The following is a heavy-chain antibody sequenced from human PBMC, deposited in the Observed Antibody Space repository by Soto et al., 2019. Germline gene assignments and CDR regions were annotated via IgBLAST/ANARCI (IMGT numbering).Heavy chain of an antibody. CDR3: ARDVGYCSGGSCYSKEFDY. J-gene: IGHJ4*02. CDR2: IHYSGST. Sequence: SETLSLTCTVSGGSISSYYWSWIRQPPGKGLEWIGYIHYSGSTNYNPSLKSRVTISVDTSKNQFSLKLSSVTAADTAVYYCARDVGYCSGGSCYSKEFDYWGQGTLVTVSS. V-gene: IGHV4-59*01. D-gene: IGHD2-15*01. CDR1: GGSISSYY.